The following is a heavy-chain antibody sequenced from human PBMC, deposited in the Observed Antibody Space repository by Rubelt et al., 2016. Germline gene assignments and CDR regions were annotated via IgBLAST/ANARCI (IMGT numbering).Heavy chain of an antibody. D-gene: IGHD2-2*02. Sequence: QVQLVQSGAEVKKPGASVKVSCKASGYTFTSYYMHWVRQAPGQGLEWMGIINPSGGSTSYAQKFQGRVTMTRDTSTSTVYMELSSLRSEDTAVYYCARGTGCSSTSCYSKYYYYYGMDVWGQGTTVTVSS. V-gene: IGHV1-46*01. CDR3: ARGTGCSSTSCYSKYYYYYGMDV. CDR1: GYTFTSYY. J-gene: IGHJ6*02. CDR2: INPSGGST.